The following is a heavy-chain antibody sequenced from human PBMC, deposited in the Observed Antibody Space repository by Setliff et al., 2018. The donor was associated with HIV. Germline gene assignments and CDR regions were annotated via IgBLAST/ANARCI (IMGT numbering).Heavy chain of an antibody. Sequence: LSLTCAVYGGSFSAYYWNWIRQPPGKGLEWIGEINHSGGTNYNPSLKSRVTISVDTSKNQFSLKLSSVTAADTAMYYCARVPLLGANWFDPWGQGTLVTVSS. CDR2: INHSGGT. CDR3: ARVPLLGANWFDP. CDR1: GGSFSAYY. V-gene: IGHV4-34*01. J-gene: IGHJ5*02.